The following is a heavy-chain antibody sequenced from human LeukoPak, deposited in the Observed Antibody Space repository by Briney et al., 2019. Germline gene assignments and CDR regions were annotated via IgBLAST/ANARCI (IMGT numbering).Heavy chain of an antibody. CDR1: GFTFDDYA. J-gene: IGHJ4*02. V-gene: IGHV3-9*01. CDR3: ARPMGVWGSYRYYFDY. D-gene: IGHD3-16*02. CDR2: VSWNSGSF. Sequence: GGSLRLSCAASGFTFDDYAMHWVRQAPGKGLEWVSGVSWNSGSFGYADSVKGRFTISRDNAKNSLYLQMNSLRAEDTALYHCARPMGVWGSYRYYFDYWGQGTLVTVSS.